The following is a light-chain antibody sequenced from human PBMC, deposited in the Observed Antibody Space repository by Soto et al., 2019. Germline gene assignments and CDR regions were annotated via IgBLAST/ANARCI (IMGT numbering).Light chain of an antibody. Sequence: SYELTQPPSVSVAPGQTASITCGGNNIGSKSVHWYQQKPGQAPVLVVYDDSYRPSWIPERFSGSNSGNTATLTITRVEAGDEADYYCQVLASTSEHWVFGGGPKVTVL. V-gene: IGLV3-21*02. CDR3: QVLASTSEHWV. J-gene: IGLJ3*02. CDR2: DDS. CDR1: NIGSKS.